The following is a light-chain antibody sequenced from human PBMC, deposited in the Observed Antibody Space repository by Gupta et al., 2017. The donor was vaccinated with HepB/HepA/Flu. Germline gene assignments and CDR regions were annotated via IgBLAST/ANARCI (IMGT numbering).Light chain of an antibody. CDR3: QSIRRT. CDR1: QSVSSN. Sequence: EIVMTQSPATLSVSPGERATLSCRASQSVSSNLAWYQQKPGQAPRLLIYGASTRATGIPARVSGSGSGTEFTLTISSLQSEDFAVYYCQSIRRTFGQGTKVEIK. J-gene: IGKJ1*01. V-gene: IGKV3-15*01. CDR2: GAS.